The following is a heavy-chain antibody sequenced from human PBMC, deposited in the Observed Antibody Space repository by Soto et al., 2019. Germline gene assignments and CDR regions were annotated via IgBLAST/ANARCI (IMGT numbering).Heavy chain of an antibody. Sequence: LSLTCTVSGGSISSGDYYWSWIRQPPGKGREWIGYIYYSGSTYYNPSLKSRVTISVDTSKNQFSLKLSSVTAADTAVYYFARENDSSGYYVDYWGQGTLVTVSS. CDR3: ARENDSSGYYVDY. J-gene: IGHJ4*02. D-gene: IGHD3-22*01. V-gene: IGHV4-30-4*01. CDR1: GGSISSGDYY. CDR2: IYYSGST.